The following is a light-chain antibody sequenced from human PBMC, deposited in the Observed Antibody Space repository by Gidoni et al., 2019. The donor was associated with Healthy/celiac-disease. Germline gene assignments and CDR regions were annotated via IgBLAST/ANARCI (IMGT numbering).Light chain of an antibody. CDR2: DAS. CDR1: QSVSSY. J-gene: IGKJ1*01. Sequence: EIVLTQSPATLSLSPGERATLSCRASQSVSSYLAWYQQKPGQAPRRLIYDASNRATGIPARFSCSGAGTDFTLPISSLEPEDFAVYYCQQRSNWLWTFGQGTKVEIK. CDR3: QQRSNWLWT. V-gene: IGKV3-11*01.